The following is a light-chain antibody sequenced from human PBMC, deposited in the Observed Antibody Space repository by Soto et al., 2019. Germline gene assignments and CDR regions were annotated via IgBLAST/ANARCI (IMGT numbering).Light chain of an antibody. V-gene: IGKV2-28*01. CDR1: QSLLHSNGYNY. J-gene: IGKJ4*01. CDR2: LGS. Sequence: IVMTQSPLSLPVTPGEPASISCRSSQSLLHSNGYNYFNWYLQKPGQSPQLLIYLGSNRASGVPDRFSGSGSGTDFTLTINRVEAEDVGLYFCAQGLATPFTFGGGTKVDIK. CDR3: AQGLATPFT.